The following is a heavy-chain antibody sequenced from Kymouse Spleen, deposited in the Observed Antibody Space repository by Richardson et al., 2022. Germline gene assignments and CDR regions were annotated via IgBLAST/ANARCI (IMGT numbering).Heavy chain of an antibody. D-gene: IGHD3-3*01. CDR3: ARHGTIFGVAPPYYYYYGMDV. CDR1: GGSFSGYY. Sequence: QVQLQQWGAGLLKPSETLSLTCAVYGGSFSGYYWSWIRQPPGKGLEWIGEINHSGSTNYNPSLKSRVTISVDTSKNQFSLKLSSVTAADTAVYYCARHGTIFGVAPPYYYYYGMDVWGQGTTVTVSS. CDR2: INHSGST. V-gene: IGHV4-34*01. J-gene: IGHJ6*02.